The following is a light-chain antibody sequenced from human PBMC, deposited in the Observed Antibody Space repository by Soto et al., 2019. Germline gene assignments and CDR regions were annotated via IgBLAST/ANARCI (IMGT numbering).Light chain of an antibody. V-gene: IGKV3-15*01. CDR1: QSVSSN. Sequence: EMVMTQSPATLSVSLGERVTLSCRASQSVSSNLAWYQQKPGQAPRLLIYGASNRATGIPARFSGSGSGTEFTLTISSLQSEDFAVYYCQQYNNWPPYTFGQGTKLEIK. CDR2: GAS. J-gene: IGKJ2*01. CDR3: QQYNNWPPYT.